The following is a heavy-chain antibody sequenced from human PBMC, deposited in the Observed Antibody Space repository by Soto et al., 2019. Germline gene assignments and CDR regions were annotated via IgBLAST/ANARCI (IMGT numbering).Heavy chain of an antibody. Sequence: SETLSLTCPVYGGSFSGYYWTWIRQPPGKGLEWIGEINHSGTINFNPSLKSRLTISLDTSKKHFSLKLSSVTDADTAAYYCARADRTLVTSYSLDVWGQGTTVTVSS. J-gene: IGHJ6*02. D-gene: IGHD2-21*02. CDR3: ARADRTLVTSYSLDV. CDR1: GGSFSGYY. V-gene: IGHV4-34*01. CDR2: INHSGTI.